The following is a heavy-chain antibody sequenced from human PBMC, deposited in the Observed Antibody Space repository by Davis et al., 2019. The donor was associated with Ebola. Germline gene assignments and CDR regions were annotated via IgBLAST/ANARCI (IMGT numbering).Heavy chain of an antibody. J-gene: IGHJ5*02. CDR3: ARGYYDGRGWFDP. CDR1: GGSFSGYY. V-gene: IGHV4-34*01. D-gene: IGHD3-3*01. CDR2: INHSGST. Sequence: MPSETLSLTCAVYGGSFSGYYWSWIRQPPGKGLEWIGEINHSGSTNYNPSLKSRVTISVDTSKNQFSLKLSSVTAADTAVYYCARGYYDGRGWFDPWGQGTLVTVSS.